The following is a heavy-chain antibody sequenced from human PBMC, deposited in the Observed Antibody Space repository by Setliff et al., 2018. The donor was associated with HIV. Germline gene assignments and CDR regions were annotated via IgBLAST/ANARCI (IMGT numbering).Heavy chain of an antibody. V-gene: IGHV4-4*02. Sequence: PSETLFRTCAVAGGSISSSNWWSWVRQPQGKGLEWIGEIYHSGSTNYNPSLKRRVTITVDKSKNQFSLKLSSVTAADTAVYYCARRYCSSTSCYYYYNYYMDIWGKGTTVTVSS. J-gene: IGHJ6*03. D-gene: IGHD2-2*01. CDR3: ARRYCSSTSCYYYYNYYMDI. CDR1: GGSISSSNW. CDR2: IYHSGST.